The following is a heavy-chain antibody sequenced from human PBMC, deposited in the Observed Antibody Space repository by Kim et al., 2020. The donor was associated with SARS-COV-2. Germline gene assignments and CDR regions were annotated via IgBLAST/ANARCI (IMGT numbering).Heavy chain of an antibody. J-gene: IGHJ4*02. CDR2: IYYSGST. V-gene: IGHV4-59*01. Sequence: SETLSLTCTVSGGSISSYYWSWIRQPPGKGLEWIGYIYYSGSTNYNPSLKSRVTISVDTSKNQFSLKLSSVTAADTAFYYCARGYCSGGSCYGPWGQGTL. CDR1: GGSISSYY. D-gene: IGHD2-15*01. CDR3: ARGYCSGGSCYGP.